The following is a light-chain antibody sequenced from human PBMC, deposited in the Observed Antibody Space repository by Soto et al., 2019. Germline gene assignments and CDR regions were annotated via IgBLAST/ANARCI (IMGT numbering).Light chain of an antibody. V-gene: IGKV3-15*01. CDR3: QQYDNWPRT. CDR2: DAS. Sequence: EKVMTQSPATLSVSPGARAPLSCRASQSVRSNVAWYQQKPGQPPRLLIYDASTRATGIPSRFSGSGSGTEFTLTISSLKSEDFAVYYRQQYDNWPRTFGQGTKVDIK. J-gene: IGKJ1*01. CDR1: QSVRSN.